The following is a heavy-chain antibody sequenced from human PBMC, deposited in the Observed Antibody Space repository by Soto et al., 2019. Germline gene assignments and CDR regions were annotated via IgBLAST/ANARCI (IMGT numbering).Heavy chain of an antibody. CDR3: ARCEVGATYENDAFDI. Sequence: SETLSLTCTVSGGSISSSSYYWGWIRQPPGKGLEWIGSIYYSGSTYYNPSLKSRVTISVDTSKNQFSLKLSSVTAADTAVYYCARCEVGATYENDAFDIWGQGTMVTVSS. CDR2: IYYSGST. V-gene: IGHV4-39*01. J-gene: IGHJ3*02. CDR1: GGSISSSSYY. D-gene: IGHD1-26*01.